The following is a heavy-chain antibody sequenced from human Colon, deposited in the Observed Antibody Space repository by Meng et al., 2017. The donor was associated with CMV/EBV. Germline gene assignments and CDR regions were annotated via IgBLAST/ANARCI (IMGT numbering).Heavy chain of an antibody. D-gene: IGHD3-3*01. V-gene: IGHV4-39*01. J-gene: IGHJ4*02. CDR1: GGSISSGTHY. Sequence: SEPLSLTCTVSGGSISSGTHYWGWIRQPPGKGLEGIGSMYTRVTTYYKPSLKDRVTISIDTSKNQFSLRLSSVPAADTAVYYCARRTYDFWSGYEDYWGQGILVTVSS. CDR2: MYTRVTT. CDR3: ARRTYDFWSGYEDY.